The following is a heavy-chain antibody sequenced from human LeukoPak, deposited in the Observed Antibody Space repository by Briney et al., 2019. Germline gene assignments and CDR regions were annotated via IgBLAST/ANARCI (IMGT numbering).Heavy chain of an antibody. D-gene: IGHD3-22*01. Sequence: SETPSLTCTVSGGSISSGSYYWSWIRQPAGKGLEWIGRVYTSGSTNYNPSLKSRVTISVDTSKNLFSLKLSSVTAADTAVYYCARGYYDSSGPTGFDPWGQGTLVTVSS. V-gene: IGHV4-61*02. CDR3: ARGYYDSSGPTGFDP. J-gene: IGHJ5*02. CDR1: GGSISSGSYY. CDR2: VYTSGST.